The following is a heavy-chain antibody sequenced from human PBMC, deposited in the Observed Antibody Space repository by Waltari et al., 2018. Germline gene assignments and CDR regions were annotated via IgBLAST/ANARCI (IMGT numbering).Heavy chain of an antibody. J-gene: IGHJ6*02. CDR3: ARERLYYYDSSGPTSGYGMDV. D-gene: IGHD3-22*01. Sequence: EVQLVESGGGLVKPGGSLRLSCAASGFTFSSYSMNWVRQAPRKGLEWVSSISSSSSYIYYADSVKGRFTISRDNAKNSLYLQMNSLRAEDTAVYYCARERLYYYDSSGPTSGYGMDVWGQGTTVTVSS. V-gene: IGHV3-21*01. CDR1: GFTFSSYS. CDR2: ISSSSSYI.